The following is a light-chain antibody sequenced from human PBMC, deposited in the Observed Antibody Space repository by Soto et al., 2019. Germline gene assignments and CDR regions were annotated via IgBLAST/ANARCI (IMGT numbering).Light chain of an antibody. Sequence: EIVLTQSPGTLSLSPGERATLSCRASQSVSISYLAWYQQKPGQAPRLLIYGASSRATGIPDRFSGSGSGTDFTLTISRLEPEDFAVYYCQQFGSSSWTFGQGTKVDIK. CDR1: QSVSISY. CDR3: QQFGSSSWT. CDR2: GAS. J-gene: IGKJ1*01. V-gene: IGKV3-20*01.